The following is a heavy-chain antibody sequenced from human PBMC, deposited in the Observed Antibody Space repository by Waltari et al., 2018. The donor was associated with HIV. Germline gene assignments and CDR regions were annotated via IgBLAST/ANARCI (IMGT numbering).Heavy chain of an antibody. CDR3: STSRPGAMFGDA. J-gene: IGHJ5*02. CDR1: GYPFTNYD. D-gene: IGHD3-3*01. CDR2: MNPSTGNA. Sequence: QGQLVQSGAEAKQSGASVRISCKASGYPFTNYDINWLRQATGQGLEWMGWMNPSTGNAGFAHNFQGRVVMTRDIPINTAYMELSGLTSHDAAVYYCSTSRPGAMFGDAWGQGTLVTVSS. V-gene: IGHV1-8*02.